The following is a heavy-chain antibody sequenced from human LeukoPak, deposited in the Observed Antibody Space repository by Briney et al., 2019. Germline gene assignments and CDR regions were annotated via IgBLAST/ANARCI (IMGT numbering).Heavy chain of an antibody. CDR2: ISGSGSIK. V-gene: IGHV3-11*01. CDR3: ARDLGVRGWYDS. J-gene: IGHJ5*01. D-gene: IGHD3-3*01. Sequence: PGGSLRLSCAASGFTFSDYYMSWIRQAPGKGLEWISYISGSGSIKYYADSVKGRFTVSRDNAKNSLYLQMNSLRAEDTAVYYCARDLGVRGWYDSWGQGTLVTVSS. CDR1: GFTFSDYY.